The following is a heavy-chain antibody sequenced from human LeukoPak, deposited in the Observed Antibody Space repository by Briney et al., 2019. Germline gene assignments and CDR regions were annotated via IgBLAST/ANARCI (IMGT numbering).Heavy chain of an antibody. CDR2: ISSSSSAI. CDR1: GFTFSSDS. D-gene: IGHD3-22*01. J-gene: IGHJ4*02. Sequence: GGSLRLSCAASGFTFSSDSMNWVRQAPGKGLEWVSYISSSSSAIYYADSVKGRFTVSRDNSKNTLYLQMNSLRAEDTAVYYCARDYYDSSGYYDDYWGQGTLVTVSS. CDR3: ARDYYDSSGYYDDY. V-gene: IGHV3-48*01.